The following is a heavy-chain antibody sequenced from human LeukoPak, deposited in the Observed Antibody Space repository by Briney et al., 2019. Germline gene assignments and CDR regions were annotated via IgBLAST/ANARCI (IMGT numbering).Heavy chain of an antibody. CDR2: INHSGST. CDR1: GGSFSGYY. Sequence: SETLSLTCAVYGGSFSGYYWSWIRQPAGKGLEWIGEINHSGSTNYNPSLKSRVTISVDTSKNQFSLKLSSVTAADTAVYYCARGGATTVTTRGAFDIWGQGQWSPSLQ. V-gene: IGHV4-34*01. D-gene: IGHD4-17*01. CDR3: ARGGATTVTTRGAFDI. J-gene: IGHJ3*02.